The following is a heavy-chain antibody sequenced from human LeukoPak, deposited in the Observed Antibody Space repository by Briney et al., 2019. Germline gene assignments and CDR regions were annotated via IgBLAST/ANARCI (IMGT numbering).Heavy chain of an antibody. J-gene: IGHJ6*01. CDR1: GFTFSSHA. D-gene: IGHD4-11*01. CDR3: ARWSTVTTQNYGMDV. V-gene: IGHV3-64*01. Sequence: GGSLRLSCVASGFTFSSHALHWVRQAPGKGLEFVSAISSNGDSTFYANSVKGRFTISRDNSKNTLYLQMGSLRAEDMAVYYCARWSTVTTQNYGMDVWGQGTTVTVSS. CDR2: ISSNGDST.